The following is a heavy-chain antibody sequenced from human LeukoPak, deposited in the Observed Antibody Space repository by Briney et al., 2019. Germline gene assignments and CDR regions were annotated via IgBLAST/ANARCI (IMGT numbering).Heavy chain of an antibody. CDR3: ARDPSSSGWYESGYFQH. V-gene: IGHV3-30*19. D-gene: IGHD6-19*01. CDR1: GFTFSTYG. CDR2: ISYDGSNK. Sequence: PGGSLRPSCAASGFTFSTYGMHWVRQAPGKGLEWVAVISYDGSNKYYADSVKGRFTISRDNSKNTLYLQMNSLRAEDTAVYYCARDPSSSGWYESGYFQHWGQGTLVTVSS. J-gene: IGHJ1*01.